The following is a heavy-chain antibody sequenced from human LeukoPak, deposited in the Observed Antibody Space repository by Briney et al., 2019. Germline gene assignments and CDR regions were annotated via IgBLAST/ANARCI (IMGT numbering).Heavy chain of an antibody. Sequence: GGSLRLSCAASGFTVSDNYTSWVRQAPGKGLEWVSAISGGGSTYYADSVKGRFIISRDNSKNTVYLQLNSLRDDDTAVYYCATDQRYAFDYWGQGILVTVSS. CDR1: GFTVSDNY. J-gene: IGHJ4*02. D-gene: IGHD3-9*01. CDR3: ATDQRYAFDY. V-gene: IGHV3-53*01. CDR2: ISGGGST.